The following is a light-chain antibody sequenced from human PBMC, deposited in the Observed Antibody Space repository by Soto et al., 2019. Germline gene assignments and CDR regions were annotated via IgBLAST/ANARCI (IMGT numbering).Light chain of an antibody. CDR3: QQSSNTPLT. V-gene: IGKV1-39*01. CDR1: QTISRS. J-gene: IGKJ4*01. CDR2: DAY. Sequence: DIPMTQSPSSLAASVGDRVTITCRARQTISRSLNWHQHKPGPAPRLLIYDAYTLSSGVPSRFSGSGSGTDFTLTISSLQPEDFATYYCQQSSNTPLTFGGGTKV.